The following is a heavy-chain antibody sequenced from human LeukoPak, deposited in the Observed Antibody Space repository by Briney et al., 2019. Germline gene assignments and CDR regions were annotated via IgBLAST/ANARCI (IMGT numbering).Heavy chain of an antibody. CDR2: IAGSSSYT. V-gene: IGHV3-11*06. CDR3: ATSGSYYRFEY. D-gene: IGHD1-26*01. J-gene: IGHJ4*02. Sequence: PGASLRLSCAASGFTFRDYHMSWIRQAPGKGLEWVAYIAGSSSYTNYADSVKGRFTISRDNGENSLYLHMNSLRDEDTAVYYCATSGSYYRFEYWGQGTLVTVSS. CDR1: GFTFRDYH.